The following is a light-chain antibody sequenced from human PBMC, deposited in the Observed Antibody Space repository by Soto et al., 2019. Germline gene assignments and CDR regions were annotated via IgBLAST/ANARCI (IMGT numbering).Light chain of an antibody. V-gene: IGLV2-14*01. J-gene: IGLJ2*01. CDR2: EVT. CDR1: RADIGGYNY. CDR3: ASFNSPRSVI. Sequence: QSALTQPASVSGSLGQSITISCTGTRADIGGYNYVSWYQRHPGKAPKVIISEVTNRPSGISNRFSGSKSGNTASLTISGLQAEDGATYYCASFNSPRSVIFGGGTKVTVL.